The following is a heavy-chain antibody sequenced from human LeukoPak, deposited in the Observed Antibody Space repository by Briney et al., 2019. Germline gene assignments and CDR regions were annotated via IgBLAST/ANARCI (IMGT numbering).Heavy chain of an antibody. CDR1: GGSISSGGYY. D-gene: IGHD2-2*01. J-gene: IGHJ4*02. V-gene: IGHV4-31*03. CDR3: ARDRGVYCSSTSCPTPN. CDR2: IYYSGST. Sequence: SETLSPTCTVSGGSISSGGYYWSWIRQPPGKGLEWIGYIYYSGSTYYNPSLKSRVTISVDTSKNQFSLKLSSVTAADTAVYYCARDRGVYCSSTSCPTPNWGQGTLVTVSS.